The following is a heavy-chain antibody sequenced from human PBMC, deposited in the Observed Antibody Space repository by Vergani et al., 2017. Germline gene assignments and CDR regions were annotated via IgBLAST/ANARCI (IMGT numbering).Heavy chain of an antibody. CDR2: IYHSGST. CDR1: AVPLQSHY. CDR3: ATVGTQWVVNGFFDH. Sequence: QVQLQESGPGLVKPAETLSLSCTVSAVPLQSHYWAWLRQSPGKGLEYIGFIYHSGSTIYHPSLKSRVTMSVDMSKNQFSLKLKSVTSGATAVYYCATVGTQWVVNGFFDHWGQGILVTVSS. J-gene: IGHJ4*02. V-gene: IGHV4-59*11. D-gene: IGHD6-19*01.